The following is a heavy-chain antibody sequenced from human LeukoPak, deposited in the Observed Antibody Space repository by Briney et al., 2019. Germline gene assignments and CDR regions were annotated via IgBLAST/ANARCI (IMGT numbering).Heavy chain of an antibody. J-gene: IGHJ1*01. CDR3: ASNVFGSVSV. CDR2: INTDGSIT. D-gene: IGHD3-10*01. V-gene: IGHV3-74*01. CDR1: GFTFSTSW. Sequence: GGSLRPSCAASGFTFSTSWMHWVRQTPGKGLVWVSRINTDGSITTYADSVKGRFTISRDNAKNALYLQMNSLRAEDTAVYYCASNVFGSVSVWGQGTLVTVSS.